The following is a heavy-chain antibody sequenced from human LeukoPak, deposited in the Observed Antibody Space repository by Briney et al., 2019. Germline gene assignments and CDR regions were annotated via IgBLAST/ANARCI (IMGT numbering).Heavy chain of an antibody. V-gene: IGHV1-69*05. CDR3: ARGDSGYDYGFDN. Sequence: SVKVSCKASGGTFSSHGISWVRQAPGQGLEWVGGIIPIFGTTNYAQRFQGRVTITTDESTRTGYMELRSLRSDDTAVYYCARGDSGYDYGFDNWGQGTLVTVSS. J-gene: IGHJ4*02. CDR1: GGTFSSHG. D-gene: IGHD5-12*01. CDR2: IIPIFGTT.